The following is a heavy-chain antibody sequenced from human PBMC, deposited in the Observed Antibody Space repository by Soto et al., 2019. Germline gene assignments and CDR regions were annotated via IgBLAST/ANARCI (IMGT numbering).Heavy chain of an antibody. CDR3: ARSVAVPGAHIDY. CDR1: GGSISGSY. Sequence: SETLSLTCSVSGGSISGSYCSWIRQSPGKGLEWLGYVYYTGSTNYSPSLRSRVSISVDTSKNEFSLRLSSVTAADTAVYFCARSVAVPGAHIDYWGQGTQVTVSS. D-gene: IGHD6-19*01. V-gene: IGHV4-59*01. CDR2: VYYTGST. J-gene: IGHJ4*02.